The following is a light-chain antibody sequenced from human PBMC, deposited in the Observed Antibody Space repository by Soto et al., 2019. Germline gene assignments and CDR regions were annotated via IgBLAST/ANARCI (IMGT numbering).Light chain of an antibody. Sequence: QAVVTQPASVSGSPGQSITISCTGTSTDIGGFNYVSWYQQHPGKAPRLIIYEVSNRPSGVSNRFSGSKSGNTASLTITRLQAEDEADYYCGSYTSSTTWVFGGGTKVTVL. J-gene: IGLJ3*02. CDR3: GSYTSSTTWV. CDR1: STDIGGFNY. V-gene: IGLV2-14*01. CDR2: EVS.